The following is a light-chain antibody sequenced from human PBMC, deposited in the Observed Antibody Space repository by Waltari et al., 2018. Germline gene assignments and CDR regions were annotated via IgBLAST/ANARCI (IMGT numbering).Light chain of an antibody. J-gene: IGKJ1*01. CDR2: WAS. CDR1: QSLFYSSVNKRY. V-gene: IGKV4-1*01. Sequence: DIVLTQSPDSLAVSLGERATINCKSSQSLFYSSVNKRYLPWYQQKPGQPPKLLIYWASTRESGVPDRFSGSGSGTDFTLTISSLQAEDVAVYYCQQYFTTPWTFGQGTKVEIK. CDR3: QQYFTTPWT.